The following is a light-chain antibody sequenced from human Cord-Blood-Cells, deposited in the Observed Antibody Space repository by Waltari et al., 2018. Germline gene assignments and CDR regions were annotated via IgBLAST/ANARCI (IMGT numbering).Light chain of an antibody. J-gene: IGKJ1*01. V-gene: IGKV3-11*01. CDR2: DAS. CDR1: QSVSSY. CDR3: QQRSNRPWT. Sequence: EIVLTHSPATLSSSPGERATRSCRASQSVSSYLAWYQQKPGQAPRLLIYDASNRATGIPARFSGSGSGTDFTLTISSLEPEDFAVYYCQQRSNRPWTFGQGTKVEIK.